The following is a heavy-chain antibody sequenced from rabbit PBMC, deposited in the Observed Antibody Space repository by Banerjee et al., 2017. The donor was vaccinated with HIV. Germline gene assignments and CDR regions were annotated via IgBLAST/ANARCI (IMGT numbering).Heavy chain of an antibody. V-gene: IGHV1S40*01. CDR3: ARSSSRGHLNLEF. CDR1: GFDLSNYYY. D-gene: IGHD1-1*01. J-gene: IGHJ3*01. CDR2: IYNGDGST. Sequence: QSLEESGGGLVKPGASLTLTCTASGFDLSNYYYMCWVRQAPGKGLEWIACIYNGDGSTYYASWVNGRFTISETSSTTVTLQMTSLTAADTATYFCARSSSRGHLNLEFWGQGTLVTVS.